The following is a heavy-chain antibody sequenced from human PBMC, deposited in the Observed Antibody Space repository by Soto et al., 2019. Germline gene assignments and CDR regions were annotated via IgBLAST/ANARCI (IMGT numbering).Heavy chain of an antibody. D-gene: IGHD1-26*01. CDR3: ARAFPGSTPEMYNWFDP. CDR1: GYTFTSYG. Sequence: ASVKVSCKASGYTFTSYGISWVRQAPGQGLEWMGWISAYNGNTNYAQKLQGRVTMTTDTSTSTAYMELRSLRSDDTAVYYCARAFPGSTPEMYNWFDPWGQGTLVTVSS. CDR2: ISAYNGNT. J-gene: IGHJ5*02. V-gene: IGHV1-18*01.